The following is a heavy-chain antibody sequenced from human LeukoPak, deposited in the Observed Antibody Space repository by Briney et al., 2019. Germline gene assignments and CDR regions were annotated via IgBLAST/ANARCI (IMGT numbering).Heavy chain of an antibody. V-gene: IGHV4-59*08. J-gene: IGHJ1*01. CDR3: ARQGPGRYIQH. CDR1: GGSISSYY. Sequence: PSETLSLTCTVSGGSISSYYWSWIRQPPGKGVEWIGYIYYSGSTNYNPSLKSRVTISVDTSKNQFSLKLSSVTAADTAVYYCARQGPGRYIQHWGQGTLVTVSS. CDR2: IYYSGST.